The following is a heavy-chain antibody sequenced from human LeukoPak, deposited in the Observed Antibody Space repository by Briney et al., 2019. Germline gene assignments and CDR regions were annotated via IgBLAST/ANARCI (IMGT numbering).Heavy chain of an antibody. CDR3: ARAIPASNDYYDSSGYPSLPDY. J-gene: IGHJ4*02. V-gene: IGHV3-11*04. Sequence: GGSLRLSCAASGFTFSDYYMSWIRQAPGKGLEWVSYISSSGSTIYYADSVKGRFTISRDNAKNSLYLQMNSLRAEDTAVYHCARAIPASNDYYDSSGYPSLPDYWGQGTLVTVSS. D-gene: IGHD3-22*01. CDR2: ISSSGSTI. CDR1: GFTFSDYY.